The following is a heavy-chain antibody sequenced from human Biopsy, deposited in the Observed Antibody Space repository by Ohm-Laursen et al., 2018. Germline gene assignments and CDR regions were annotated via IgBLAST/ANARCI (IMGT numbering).Heavy chain of an antibody. Sequence: TLSLTCTVSGDSVTKYYWSWIRQPPGKGLEWIGHIYYSVMTNYNPSLQSRVSISVDTSRNQVSLTLSSVTAADTAVYYCARDGGILNYGNFKYYHYYGMDVWGQGTKVTVSS. V-gene: IGHV4-59*02. CDR1: GDSVTKYY. CDR2: IYYSVMT. J-gene: IGHJ6*02. D-gene: IGHD4-11*01. CDR3: ARDGGILNYGNFKYYHYYGMDV.